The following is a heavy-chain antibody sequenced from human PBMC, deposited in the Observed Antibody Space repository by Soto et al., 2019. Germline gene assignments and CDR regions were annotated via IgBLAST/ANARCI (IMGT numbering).Heavy chain of an antibody. Sequence: QVQLVQSGAEVKKPGASVKVSCKASGYTFTSYDINWVRQATGQGLEWMGWMTPNSGNTGYAKKFQGRVTMTRNTSISTAYMELSSLRSEDTAVYYCARGVYSNYVEVYDYWGQGTLVTVSS. V-gene: IGHV1-8*01. D-gene: IGHD4-4*01. CDR1: GYTFTSYD. CDR3: ARGVYSNYVEVYDY. CDR2: MTPNSGNT. J-gene: IGHJ4*02.